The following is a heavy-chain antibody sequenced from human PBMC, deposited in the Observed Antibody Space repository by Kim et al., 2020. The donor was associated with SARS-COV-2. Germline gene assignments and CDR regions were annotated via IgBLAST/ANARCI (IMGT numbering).Heavy chain of an antibody. CDR3: ARGSWVGSYPLADY. J-gene: IGHJ4*02. Sequence: GGSLRLSCAASGFTFSSYEMNWVRQAPGKGLEWVSYISSSGSTIYYADSVKGRFTISRDNAKNSLYLQMNSLRAEDTAVYYCARGSWVGSYPLADYWGQGTLVTVSS. CDR1: GFTFSSYE. CDR2: ISSSGSTI. V-gene: IGHV3-48*03. D-gene: IGHD1-26*01.